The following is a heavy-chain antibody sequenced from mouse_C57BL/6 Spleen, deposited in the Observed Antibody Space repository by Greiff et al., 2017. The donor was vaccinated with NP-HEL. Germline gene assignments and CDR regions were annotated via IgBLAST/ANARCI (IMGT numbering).Heavy chain of an antibody. Sequence: VQLQQSGPELVKPGASVKISCKASGYSFTSYYIHWVKQRPGQGLEWIGWIYPGSGNTKYTEKFKGKATLTADTSSSTAYMQLSSLTSEDSAVYYCARITYSMDYWGQGTSVTVSS. V-gene: IGHV1-66*01. J-gene: IGHJ4*01. CDR3: ARITYSMDY. CDR2: IYPGSGNT. CDR1: GYSFTSYY. D-gene: IGHD1-3*01.